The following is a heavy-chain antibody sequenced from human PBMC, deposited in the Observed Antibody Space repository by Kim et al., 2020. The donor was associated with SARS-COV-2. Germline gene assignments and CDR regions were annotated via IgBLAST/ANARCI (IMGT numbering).Heavy chain of an antibody. J-gene: IGHJ6*02. Sequence: ASVKVSCKASGYTFTGYNMHWVRQAPGQGLEWMGRINPNSGGTNYAQKFQGRVTMTRDTSISTAYMELSRLRSDDTAVYYCARGAGYYSYYYYGMDVWGQGTTVTVSS. CDR1: GYTFTGYN. D-gene: IGHD3-9*01. V-gene: IGHV1-2*06. CDR3: ARGAGYYSYYYYGMDV. CDR2: INPNSGGT.